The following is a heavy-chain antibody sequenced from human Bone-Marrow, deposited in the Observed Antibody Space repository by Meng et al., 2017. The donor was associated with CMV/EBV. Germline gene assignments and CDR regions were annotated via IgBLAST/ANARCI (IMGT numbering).Heavy chain of an antibody. CDR3: TRREYSSSWYDAFNYYGMDV. V-gene: IGHV3-73*01. CDR1: GFTFSGSA. J-gene: IGHJ6*02. Sequence: GGSLRLSCAASGFTFSGSAMHWVRQASGKGLEWVGRIRSKANSYATAYAASVKGRFTISRDDSKNTAYLQMNSLKTEDTAVYYCTRREYSSSWYDAFNYYGMDVCGQGTTVTVSS. D-gene: IGHD6-13*01. CDR2: IRSKANSYAT.